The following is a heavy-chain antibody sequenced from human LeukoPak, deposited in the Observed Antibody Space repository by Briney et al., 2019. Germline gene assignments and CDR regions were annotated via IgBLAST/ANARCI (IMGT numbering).Heavy chain of an antibody. Sequence: PGGSLRLSCTAFGLTFSTSGFNWVRQAPGKGLEWVASIGPTGSDRYHADSIKGRFTISRDNANNLLYLQMNSLRAEDTAVYYCATETNGRHYDYWGQGTLLTVSS. CDR1: GLTFSTSG. D-gene: IGHD1-14*01. V-gene: IGHV3-21*06. CDR2: IGPTGSDR. CDR3: ATETNGRHYDY. J-gene: IGHJ4*02.